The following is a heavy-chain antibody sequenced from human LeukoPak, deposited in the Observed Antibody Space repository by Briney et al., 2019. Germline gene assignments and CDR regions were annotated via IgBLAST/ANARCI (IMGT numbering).Heavy chain of an antibody. CDR2: IYSGGTT. D-gene: IGHD3-22*01. V-gene: IGHV3-66*01. CDR3: ARVLRGYDTSAYYYDYFDY. CDR1: GITVNNND. Sequence: GGSLRLSCAASGITVNNNDMSWVRQAPGKGLEWVSVIYSGGTTYYAESVKGRFNISRDNSKNTLYLQMNILRAEDTAVYFCARVLRGYDTSAYYYDYFDYWGQGTLVTVSS. J-gene: IGHJ4*02.